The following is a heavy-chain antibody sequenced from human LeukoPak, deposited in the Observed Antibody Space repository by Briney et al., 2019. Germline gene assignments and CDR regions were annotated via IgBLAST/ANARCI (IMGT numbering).Heavy chain of an antibody. J-gene: IGHJ4*02. CDR3: ARADTIFGMIMEYYFDS. D-gene: IGHD3-3*01. V-gene: IGHV3-74*01. CDR2: INTDGSST. CDR1: GFTFNNYW. Sequence: PGGSLRLSCEGSGFTFNNYWMHWVRQPPGKGLVWVSRINTDGSSTSYADSVKGRFTISRDNAKNTLYLQMNSLRAEDTAVYYCARADTIFGMIMEYYFDSWGQGTLVTVSS.